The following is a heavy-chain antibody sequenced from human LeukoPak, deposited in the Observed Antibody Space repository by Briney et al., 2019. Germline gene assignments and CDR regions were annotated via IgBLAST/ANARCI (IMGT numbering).Heavy chain of an antibody. V-gene: IGHV4-34*01. CDR2: INHSGST. CDR1: GGSFSGYY. J-gene: IGHJ3*02. Sequence: SETLSLTCAVYGGSFSGYYWSWIRQPPGKGLEWIGEINHSGSTNYNPSLKSRVTISVDTSKNQFSLKLSSVTAADTAVYYCARAPTYGDLEAFDIWGQGTMVTVSS. CDR3: ARAPTYGDLEAFDI. D-gene: IGHD4-17*01.